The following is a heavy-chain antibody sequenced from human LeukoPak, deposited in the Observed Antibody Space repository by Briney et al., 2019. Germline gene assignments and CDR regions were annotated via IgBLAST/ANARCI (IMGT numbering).Heavy chain of an antibody. CDR2: IYYSGST. D-gene: IGHD3-9*01. J-gene: IGHJ3*02. CDR3: ARGFLPVLRYSDWGAFDI. Sequence: SETLSLTCTVSGGSISSSSYYWGWIRQPPGKGLEWIGSIYYSGSTYYNPSLKSRVTISVDTSKNQFSLKLSSVTAADTAVYYCARGFLPVLRYSDWGAFDIWGQGTMVTVSS. CDR1: GGSISSSSYY. V-gene: IGHV4-39*07.